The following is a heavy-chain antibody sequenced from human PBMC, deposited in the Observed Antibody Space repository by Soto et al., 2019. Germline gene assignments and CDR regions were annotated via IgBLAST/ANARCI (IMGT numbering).Heavy chain of an antibody. CDR1: GGSISSYF. D-gene: IGHD6-13*01. CDR3: AAGEASSRNLAPYYLDF. V-gene: IGHV4-59*01. CDR2: IHYSGTT. J-gene: IGHJ4*02. Sequence: SETLSLTCTVSGGSISSYFWTWIRQPPGKGLECIGYIHYSGTTSFFPSYNPSLRSRVTISEDTSKNQFSLKLLSVTTADTAVYFCAAGEASSRNLAPYYLDFWGQGTLVTVSS.